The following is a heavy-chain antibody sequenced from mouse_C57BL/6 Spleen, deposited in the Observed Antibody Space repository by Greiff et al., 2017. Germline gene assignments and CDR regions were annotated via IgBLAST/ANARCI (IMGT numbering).Heavy chain of an antibody. CDR3: ARPNYYGSSRYYVDY. D-gene: IGHD1-1*01. CDR1: GYSFTGYY. J-gene: IGHJ2*01. V-gene: IGHV1-42*01. CDR2: INPSTGGT. Sequence: VQLQQSGPELVKPGASVKISCKASGYSFTGYYMNWVKQSPEKSLEWIGEINPSTGGTTYNQKFKAKATLTVDKSSSTAYMQLKSLTSEDSAVYYCARPNYYGSSRYYVDYWGQGTTLTVSS.